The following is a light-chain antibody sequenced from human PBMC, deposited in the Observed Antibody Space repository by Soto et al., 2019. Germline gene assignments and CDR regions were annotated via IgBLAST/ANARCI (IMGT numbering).Light chain of an antibody. CDR2: DAS. CDR1: QDISDV. CDR3: KQFYDLPIT. J-gene: IGKJ5*01. Sequence: DIQITQSPSALSASVGDRVTITCQASQDISDVLNWYQQQPGKAPKVLIYDASKLQTGVPSRFSGRGSGKDFTFTISRLQPDDSGTYYCKQFYDLPITVGQGTRREIK. V-gene: IGKV1-33*01.